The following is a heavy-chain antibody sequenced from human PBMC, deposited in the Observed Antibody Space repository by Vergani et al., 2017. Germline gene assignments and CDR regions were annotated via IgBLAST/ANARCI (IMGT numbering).Heavy chain of an antibody. CDR1: GASIDRSKNY. Sequence: QLQLQESGPGLVKPSETLSLTCSVSGASIDRSKNYWGWIRQPPGKGLAWIGSVIYIGNTNYDPSLKSRVTISIDTSKNQFSLKLNSVTAADTAVYYCARRTYYDFRFDFWGQGILVTVSS. V-gene: IGHV4-39*01. D-gene: IGHD3-3*01. CDR2: VIYIGNT. J-gene: IGHJ5*01. CDR3: ARRTYYDFRFDF.